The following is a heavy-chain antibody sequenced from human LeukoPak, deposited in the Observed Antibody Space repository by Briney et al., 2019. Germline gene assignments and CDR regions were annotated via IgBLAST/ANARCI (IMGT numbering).Heavy chain of an antibody. CDR3: AKAGAYYDILTGYYPPLYDYYGMDV. CDR2: ISGSGVNK. CDR1: GFTFSRFD. Sequence: GGSLRLSCAASGFTFSRFDMSWVRQAPGKGLEWVAGISGSGVNKYYADSVKGRFTISRDNSKSTVYLQMNSLRADDTAVYYCAKAGAYYDILTGYYPPLYDYYGMDVWGQGTTVTVSS. V-gene: IGHV3-23*01. J-gene: IGHJ6*02. D-gene: IGHD3-9*01.